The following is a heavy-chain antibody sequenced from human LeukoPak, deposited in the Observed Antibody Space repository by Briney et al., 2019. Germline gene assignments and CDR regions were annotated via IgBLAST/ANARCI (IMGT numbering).Heavy chain of an antibody. CDR2: IKSDGTYT. J-gene: IGHJ4*02. V-gene: IGHV3-74*03. D-gene: IGHD2/OR15-2a*01. Sequence: GGSLRLSCAASGFTFSGYWMHWVRQAPGKGLVCVSRIKSDGTYTSYADSVKGRFTISRDNAKNTLYLQMNSLRAEDTAVYYCVKDDELYGIDSWGQGTLVTVSS. CDR1: GFTFSGYW. CDR3: VKDDELYGIDS.